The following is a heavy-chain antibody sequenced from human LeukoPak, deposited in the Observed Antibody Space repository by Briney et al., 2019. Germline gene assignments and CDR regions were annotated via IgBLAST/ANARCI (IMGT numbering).Heavy chain of an antibody. CDR2: IKGDGITT. CDR3: VRGSLGAFDI. D-gene: IGHD1-26*01. CDR1: GLTFHNTW. J-gene: IGHJ3*02. Sequence: GGSLRLSCAASGLTFHNTWMHWIRQAPGKGLVWVSRIKGDGITTTYADSVKGRFTISRDNAKNTLYLQMNSLRTEDTAVYYCVRGSLGAFDIWGQGTMVTVSS. V-gene: IGHV3-74*01.